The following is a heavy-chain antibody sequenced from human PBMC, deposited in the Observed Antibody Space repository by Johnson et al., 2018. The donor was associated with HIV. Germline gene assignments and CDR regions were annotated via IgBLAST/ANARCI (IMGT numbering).Heavy chain of an antibody. CDR1: GFTFSDYY. Sequence: QMLLVESGGGLVNPGGSLRLSCAASGFTFSDYYMSWVRQAPGKGLEWVSYITSSGNTVYYAYSVKGRFTISRDNAKNSLYLQMNTLRAEETAVYNCARAPEVWGIDAFEIWGQGTMFTVSS. V-gene: IGHV3-11*04. CDR3: ARAPEVWGIDAFEI. J-gene: IGHJ3*02. CDR2: ITSSGNTV. D-gene: IGHD7-27*01.